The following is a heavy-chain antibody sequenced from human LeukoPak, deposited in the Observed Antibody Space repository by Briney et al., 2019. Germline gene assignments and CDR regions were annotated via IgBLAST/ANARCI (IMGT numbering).Heavy chain of an antibody. V-gene: IGHV1-69*04. CDR2: IIPILGIA. J-gene: IGHJ5*02. CDR3: ARAAYYYGSGRDRVKNWFDP. CDR1: GGTFSSYA. Sequence: ASVKVSCKASGGTFSSYAISWVRQAPGQGLEWMGRIIPILGIANYAQKFQGRVTITADKSTSTAYMELGSLRSDDTAVYYCARAAYYYGSGRDRVKNWFDPWGQGTLVTVSS. D-gene: IGHD3-10*01.